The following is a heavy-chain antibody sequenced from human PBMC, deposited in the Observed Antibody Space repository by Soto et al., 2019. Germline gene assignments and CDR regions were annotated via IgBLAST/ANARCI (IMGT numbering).Heavy chain of an antibody. J-gene: IGHJ5*02. Sequence: ATLSLTWTSSGGSFSSGTYYWSWIRQLPGKGLEWIGYIYYSGSTYYNPSLKSRVTISVDTSKNQFSLKLSSVTAADTAVYYCARHDAAAPRIWFDPWGQVTLVTVSP. CDR2: IYYSGST. D-gene: IGHD6-13*01. CDR3: ARHDAAAPRIWFDP. V-gene: IGHV4-39*01. CDR1: GGSFSSGTYY.